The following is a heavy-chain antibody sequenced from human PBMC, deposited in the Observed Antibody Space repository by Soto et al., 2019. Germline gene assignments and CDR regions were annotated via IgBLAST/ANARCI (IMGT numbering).Heavy chain of an antibody. V-gene: IGHV1-18*01. CDR2: ISAYNGNT. CDR1: GYTFTSYG. J-gene: IGHJ5*02. D-gene: IGHD2-15*01. CDR3: ARARIAGYCSGGSCYNWFDP. Sequence: ASVKVSCKASGYTFTSYGISWVRQAPGQGLEWMGWISAYNGNTNYAQKLQGRVTMTTDTSTSTAYMELRSLRSDDTAVYYCARARIAGYCSGGSCYNWFDPWGQGTLVTVSS.